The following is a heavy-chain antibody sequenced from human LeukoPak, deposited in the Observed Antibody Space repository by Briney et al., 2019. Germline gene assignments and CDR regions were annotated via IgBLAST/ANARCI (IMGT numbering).Heavy chain of an antibody. Sequence: GGSLRLSCAASGFTLSSHSMNWVRQAPGKGLEWVSSISSSSSYIYYADSVKGRFTISRDNSKNTLYLQMNSLRAEDTAVYYCAKASYYDSSGYYDQGYWGQGTLVTVSS. V-gene: IGHV3-21*04. D-gene: IGHD3-22*01. CDR2: ISSSSSYI. J-gene: IGHJ4*02. CDR1: GFTLSSHS. CDR3: AKASYYDSSGYYDQGY.